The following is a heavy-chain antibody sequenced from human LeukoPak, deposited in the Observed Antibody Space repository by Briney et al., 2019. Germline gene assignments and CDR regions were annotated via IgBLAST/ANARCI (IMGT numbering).Heavy chain of an antibody. Sequence: SGPTLVNPTQTLTLTCTFSGFSLSTSGVGVGWIRQPPGKALEWLALIYWNDDKRYSPSLKSRLTITKDTSKNQVVLTMTNMDPVDTATYYCAHLSRYGLKSNYGMDVWGQGTTVTVSS. J-gene: IGHJ6*02. CDR2: IYWNDDK. D-gene: IGHD4-17*01. CDR1: GFSLSTSGVG. V-gene: IGHV2-5*01. CDR3: AHLSRYGLKSNYGMDV.